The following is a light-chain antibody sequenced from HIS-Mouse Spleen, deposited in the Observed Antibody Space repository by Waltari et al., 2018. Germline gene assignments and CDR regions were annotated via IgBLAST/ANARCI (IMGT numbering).Light chain of an antibody. V-gene: IGLV2-23*01. J-gene: IGLJ3*02. Sequence: QSALTQPASVSGSPGQSITISCTGTSSDVGSYNLVSWYQQHPGKASKLMIYEGSKQPSAVSNCFAGCKSGNTASLTISGLQAEDEADYYCCSYAGSSPWVFGGGTKLTVL. CDR3: CSYAGSSPWV. CDR2: EGS. CDR1: SSDVGSYNL.